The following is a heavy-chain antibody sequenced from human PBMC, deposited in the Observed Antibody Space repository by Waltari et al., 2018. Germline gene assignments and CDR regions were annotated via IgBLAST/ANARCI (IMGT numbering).Heavy chain of an antibody. CDR1: GGSISSYY. V-gene: IGHV4-59*01. CDR3: ARVGIAARPLTWFDP. D-gene: IGHD6-6*01. Sequence: QVQLQESGPGLVKPSETLSLTCTVSGGSISSYYWSWIRQPPGKGLEWIGYIYYSGSTNYNPALKRRVTISVDTSKNQFALKLSSVTAADTAVYYCARVGIAARPLTWFDPWGQGTLVTVSS. J-gene: IGHJ5*02. CDR2: IYYSGST.